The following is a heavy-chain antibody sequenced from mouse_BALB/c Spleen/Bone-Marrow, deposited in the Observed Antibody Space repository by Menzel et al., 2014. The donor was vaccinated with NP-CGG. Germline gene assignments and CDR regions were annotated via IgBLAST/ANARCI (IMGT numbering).Heavy chain of an antibody. CDR3: ARPTTVVATGGSFDY. Sequence: EVKLVESGGDLVKPGGSLKLSCAASGFTFSSYGMSWVRQTPDKRLEWVATISSGGSYTYYPDSVKGRFTISRVNAKNPLYLQMSSLKSEDTAMYYCARPTTVVATGGSFDYWGQGTTLTVSS. J-gene: IGHJ2*01. V-gene: IGHV5-6*01. D-gene: IGHD1-1*01. CDR2: ISSGGSYT. CDR1: GFTFSSYG.